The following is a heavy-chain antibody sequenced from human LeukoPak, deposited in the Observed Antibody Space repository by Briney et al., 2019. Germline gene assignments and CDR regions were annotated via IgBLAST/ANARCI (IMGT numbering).Heavy chain of an antibody. V-gene: IGHV4-34*01. CDR1: GGSFSGYY. Sequence: SETLSLTCAVHGGSFSGYYWSWIRQPPGKGLEWIGEINYSGSTNYNPSLKSRVTISVDTSKKQFSLKLSSVTAADTAVCYCARAYYDILTGSEGYFQHWGQGTLVTVSS. CDR2: INYSGST. CDR3: ARAYYDILTGSEGYFQH. D-gene: IGHD3-9*01. J-gene: IGHJ1*01.